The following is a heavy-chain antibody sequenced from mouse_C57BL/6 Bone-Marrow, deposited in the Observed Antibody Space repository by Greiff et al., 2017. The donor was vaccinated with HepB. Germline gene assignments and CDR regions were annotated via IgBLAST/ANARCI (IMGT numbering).Heavy chain of an antibody. J-gene: IGHJ1*03. Sequence: QVQLQQPGTELVKPGASVKLSCKASGYTFTSYWMHWVKQRPGQGLEWIGNINPSNGGTNYNEKFKSKATLTVDKSSSTAYMQLSSLTSEDSEVYYCAREGYYGLHWYFDVWGTGTTVTVSS. D-gene: IGHD1-2*01. CDR3: AREGYYGLHWYFDV. CDR2: INPSNGGT. CDR1: GYTFTSYW. V-gene: IGHV1-53*01.